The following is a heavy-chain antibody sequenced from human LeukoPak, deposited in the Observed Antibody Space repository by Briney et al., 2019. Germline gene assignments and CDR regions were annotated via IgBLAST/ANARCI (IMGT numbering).Heavy chain of an antibody. CDR1: GFTVSSNY. D-gene: IGHD5/OR15-5a*01. J-gene: IGHJ6*02. V-gene: IGHV3-64*01. CDR2: ISSNGDST. CDR3: ARVSMMGPNYYYFPMDV. Sequence: PGGSLRLSCAASGFTVSSNYMTWVRQAPGKGLEYVSAISSNGDSTYYANSVKGRFSISRDNSKNTLYLQMGSLRAEDMAVYYCARVSMMGPNYYYFPMDVWGQGTTVTVSS.